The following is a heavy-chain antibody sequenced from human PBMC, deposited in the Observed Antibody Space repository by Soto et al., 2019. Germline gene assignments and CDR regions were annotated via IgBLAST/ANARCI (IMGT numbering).Heavy chain of an antibody. D-gene: IGHD3-9*01. CDR2: IYYSGST. CDR1: AGSISSYF. CDR3: ASQPYYIRTGYHTPSDY. Sequence: PSETLSLTCTGPAGSISSYFWSCIRQPPGKGLECIGYIYYSGSTNYNPSLKSRVTISVDTSKNQFSLKLSSVTASDTPGYYCASQPYYIRTGYHTPSDYWGQGTLVTVSS. V-gene: IGHV4-59*03. J-gene: IGHJ4*02.